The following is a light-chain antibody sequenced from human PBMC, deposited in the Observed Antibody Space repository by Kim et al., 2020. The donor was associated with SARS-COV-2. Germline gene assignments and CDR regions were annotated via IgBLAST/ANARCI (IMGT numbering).Light chain of an antibody. CDR1: QRIGDN. Sequence: SVSPGDRATLSCRASQRIGDNLAWYHQKVGQAPRVLIYGASTRATGVPARFSGTGSETEFSLTISSLQSEDLGVYYCQQYDNGWTFGQGTKVDIK. J-gene: IGKJ1*01. V-gene: IGKV3-15*01. CDR2: GAS. CDR3: QQYDNGWT.